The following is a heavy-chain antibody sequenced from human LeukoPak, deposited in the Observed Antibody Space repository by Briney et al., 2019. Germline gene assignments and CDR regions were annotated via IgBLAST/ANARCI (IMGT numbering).Heavy chain of an antibody. CDR1: GFTFSSYS. Sequence: PGGSLRLSCAASGFTFSSYSMNWVRQAPGKGLEWVSSISSSSSYIYYVDSVKGRFTISSDNPKHSLYLQMNSLRAEDTAVYYWARGDPTTYYYVSSGYYYLFDPWGQGTLVTVSS. CDR3: ARGDPTTYYYVSSGYYYLFDP. D-gene: IGHD3-22*01. CDR2: ISSSSSYI. V-gene: IGHV3-21*01. J-gene: IGHJ5*02.